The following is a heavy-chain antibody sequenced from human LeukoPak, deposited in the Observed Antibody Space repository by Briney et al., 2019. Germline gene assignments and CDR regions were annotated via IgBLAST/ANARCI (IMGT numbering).Heavy chain of an antibody. CDR2: ISGSGGST. V-gene: IGHV3-23*01. CDR3: AKVKTPGEDWYFDL. Sequence: GGSLRLSCAASGFTFSSYAMSWVRQAPGKGLEWVSAISGSGGSTYYADSVKGRFTISRDNSKNTLYLQMNSLRAEDTAIYYCAKVKTPGEDWYFDLWGRGTLVTVSS. D-gene: IGHD3-10*01. CDR1: GFTFSSYA. J-gene: IGHJ2*01.